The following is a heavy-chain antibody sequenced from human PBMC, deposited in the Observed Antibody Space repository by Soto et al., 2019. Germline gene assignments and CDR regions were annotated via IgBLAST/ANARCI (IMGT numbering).Heavy chain of an antibody. J-gene: IGHJ4*02. V-gene: IGHV5-51*01. CDR2: IYPGDSDI. CDR3: VRMGGYYYDSSGPNYLDY. D-gene: IGHD3-22*01. CDR1: GYNFTSYR. Sequence: GESLKISCRGSGYNFTSYRIGWVRQMSGKGLEWRGIIYPGDSDIRYSPSFQGQVTISVDKSISTAYLQWSSLKASDTAMYYCVRMGGYYYDSSGPNYLDYWGQGTPVTVSS.